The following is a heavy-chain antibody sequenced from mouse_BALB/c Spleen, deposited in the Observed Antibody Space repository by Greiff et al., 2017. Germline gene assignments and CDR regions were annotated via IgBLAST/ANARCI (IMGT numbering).Heavy chain of an antibody. CDR1: GFSFTGYG. Sequence: VQLQESGPGLVAPSQSLSITCTVSGFSFTGYGVNWVRQPPGKGLEWLGMIWGDGSTDYNSALKSRLSISTDNSKSQVFLKMNSLQTDDTARYYCARDQATTVGAMAYWGQGTSVTVSA. J-gene: IGHJ4*01. V-gene: IGHV2-6-7*01. CDR3: ARDQATTVGAMAY. D-gene: IGHD1-1*01. CDR2: IWGDGST.